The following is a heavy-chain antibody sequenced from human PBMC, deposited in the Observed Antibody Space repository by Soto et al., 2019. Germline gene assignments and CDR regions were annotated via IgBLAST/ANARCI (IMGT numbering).Heavy chain of an antibody. CDR2: ISPYSGYT. CDR1: GYSFLKYG. Sequence: ASVKVSCKGFGYSFLKYGINWVRQAPGQGLEWVGWISPYSGYTHSAQKFHGRLTLTTDTAASTAYMELRILRSADTALYYCAREASVLIPAAQPSRFDSWGQGTLVTVSS. CDR3: AREASVLIPAAQPSRFDS. V-gene: IGHV1-18*01. J-gene: IGHJ4*02. D-gene: IGHD2-2*01.